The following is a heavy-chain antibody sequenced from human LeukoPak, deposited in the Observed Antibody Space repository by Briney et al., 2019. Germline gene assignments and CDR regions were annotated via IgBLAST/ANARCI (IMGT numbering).Heavy chain of an antibody. CDR2: ISDGGSSI. Sequence: GGSLRLSCAASGFTFSNHWMIWVRQAPGKGLEWVSAISDGGSSIYYADFVKGRFTIFRDNSKNTLYLQMNSLRAEDTAVYYCAKSLSDLTSRCPDYWGQGTLVTVSS. CDR3: AKSLSDLTSRCPDY. D-gene: IGHD2-2*01. CDR1: GFTFSNHW. V-gene: IGHV3-23*01. J-gene: IGHJ4*02.